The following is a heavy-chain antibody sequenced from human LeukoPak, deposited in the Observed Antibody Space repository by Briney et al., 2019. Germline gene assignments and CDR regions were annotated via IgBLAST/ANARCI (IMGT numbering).Heavy chain of an antibody. J-gene: IGHJ4*02. CDR2: IKNKKDGGTT. Sequence: GGSLRLSCAASGFTFSNAWMSWVRQAPGGGVEWGGRIKNKKDGGTTDYAAPVKGRFTISRDDSKNTLYLQMDSLKTEDTATYYCTTVGLTGTTWIYWGQGTLVTVSS. D-gene: IGHD1-20*01. CDR3: TTVGLTGTTWIY. CDR1: GFTFSNAW. V-gene: IGHV3-15*01.